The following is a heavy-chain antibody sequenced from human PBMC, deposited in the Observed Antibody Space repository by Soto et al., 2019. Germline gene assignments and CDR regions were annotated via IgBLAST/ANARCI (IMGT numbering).Heavy chain of an antibody. V-gene: IGHV4-39*01. CDR3: ARGKYNYGFSDY. CDR2: IYYSGST. J-gene: IGHJ4*02. CDR1: GVSISSSSYC. Sequence: SETLSLTCTVSGVSISSSSYCWGWIRQPPGTGLEWIGSIYYSGSTYYNPSLKSRVTISMDTPKNQFSLKLSSVTAADTAVYYCARGKYNYGFSDYWGQGTLVTVSS. D-gene: IGHD5-18*01.